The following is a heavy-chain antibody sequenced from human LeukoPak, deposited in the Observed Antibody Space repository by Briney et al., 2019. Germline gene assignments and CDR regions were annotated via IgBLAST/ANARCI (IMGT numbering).Heavy chain of an antibody. CDR2: IYPGDSDT. J-gene: IGHJ5*02. V-gene: IGHV5-51*01. Sequence: PGESLKISCKGSGYSFTSYWIGWVRQMPGKGLEWMGIIYPGDSDTRYSPSFQGQVTISADKSISTAYLQWSSLKASDTAMYYCARRYCSSTSCFPYNWFDPWGQGTLVTVSS. D-gene: IGHD2-2*01. CDR3: ARRYCSSTSCFPYNWFDP. CDR1: GYSFTSYW.